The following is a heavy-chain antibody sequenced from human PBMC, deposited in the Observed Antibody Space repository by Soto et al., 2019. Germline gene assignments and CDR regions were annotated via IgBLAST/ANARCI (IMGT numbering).Heavy chain of an antibody. J-gene: IGHJ3*02. D-gene: IGHD3-10*01. V-gene: IGHV4-30-4*01. CDR1: GGSMSRGDYY. CDR3: ARDPLYDYGALSHVCDI. CDR2: IYHTGRT. Sequence: SETLSLTCTVSGGSMSRGDYYWSRLRQPPGKGLEWIGFIYHTGRTYYSPCLKSRVAISVDTSKNQFSLKLSSVTAADTAVYYCARDPLYDYGALSHVCDIWGQGTMVT.